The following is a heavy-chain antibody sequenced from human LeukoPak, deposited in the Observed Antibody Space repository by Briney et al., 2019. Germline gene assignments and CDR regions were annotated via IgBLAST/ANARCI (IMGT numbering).Heavy chain of an antibody. CDR1: GFTFSNYA. V-gene: IGHV3-30-3*01. Sequence: GGSLRLSCAASGFTFSNYAMNWVRQAPGKGLEWVAVVSFDGSNKYYADSVKGRFTISRDNSKNTVYLQLNSLGPGDTSIYYCARAHRGRQLVGDGFDYWGQGTLVTISS. J-gene: IGHJ4*02. CDR2: VSFDGSNK. D-gene: IGHD6-13*01. CDR3: ARAHRGRQLVGDGFDY.